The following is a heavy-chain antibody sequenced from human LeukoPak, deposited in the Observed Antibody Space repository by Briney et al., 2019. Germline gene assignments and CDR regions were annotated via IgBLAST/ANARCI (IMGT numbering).Heavy chain of an antibody. Sequence: GGSLRLSCAASGFTFSSYEMNWVRQAPGKGLEWVSYISSSGSTIYYADSVKGRFTISRDNAKNSLYLQMNSLRAEDTAVYDGAGEWGGSNYAGGQGTLVTVSS. D-gene: IGHD1-26*01. CDR3: AGEWGGSNYA. CDR2: ISSSGSTI. J-gene: IGHJ4*02. V-gene: IGHV3-48*03. CDR1: GFTFSSYE.